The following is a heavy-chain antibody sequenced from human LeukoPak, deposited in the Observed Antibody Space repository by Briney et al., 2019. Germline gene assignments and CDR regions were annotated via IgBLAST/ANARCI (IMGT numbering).Heavy chain of an antibody. V-gene: IGHV4-34*01. D-gene: IGHD5-24*01. J-gene: IGHJ4*02. Sequence: SETLSLTCAVYGGSFSGYYWSWIRQPPGKGLEWTGEINHSGSTNYNPSLKSRVTISVDTSKNQFSLKLSSVTAADTAVYYCARSQIRWLQFRYYFDYWGQGTLVTVSS. CDR3: ARSQIRWLQFRYYFDY. CDR2: INHSGST. CDR1: GGSFSGYY.